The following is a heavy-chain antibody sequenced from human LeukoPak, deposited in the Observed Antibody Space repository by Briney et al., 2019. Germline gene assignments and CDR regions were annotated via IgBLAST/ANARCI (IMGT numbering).Heavy chain of an antibody. CDR1: GYTLTELS. CDR2: FDPEDGET. V-gene: IGHV1-24*01. J-gene: IGHJ2*01. D-gene: IGHD3-22*01. CDR3: ARDLPNYYDSSEDWYFDL. Sequence: GASVKVSCKVSGYTLTELSMHWVRQAPGKGLEWMGGFDPEDGETIYAQKFQGRVTMTRDTSVSTAYMELSRLRSDDTAVYYCARDLPNYYDSSEDWYFDLWGRGTLVTVSS.